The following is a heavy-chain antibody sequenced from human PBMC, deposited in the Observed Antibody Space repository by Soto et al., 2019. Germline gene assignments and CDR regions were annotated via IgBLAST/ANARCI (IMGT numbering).Heavy chain of an antibody. V-gene: IGHV1-18*01. D-gene: IGHD6-13*01. J-gene: IGHJ6*02. CDR2: INVYNGNT. CDR3: ARDPWVSWSMKYYGLDV. CDR1: GYRFTSYG. Sequence: QVQLVQSGTEVKEPGASVKVSCKASGYRFTSYGISWVRKAPGQGLEWMGWINVYNGNTDYAQKVQGRVSLTTDTSTMTAYMELRSLRSDDTAIYYLARDPWVSWSMKYYGLDVWGQGTTVTVSS.